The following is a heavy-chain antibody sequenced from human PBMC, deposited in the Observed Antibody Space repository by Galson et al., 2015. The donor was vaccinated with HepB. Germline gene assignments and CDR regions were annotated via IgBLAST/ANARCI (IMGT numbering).Heavy chain of an antibody. CDR1: GLTFSSYA. CDR3: AKPISPGTVTTVFDY. D-gene: IGHD4-17*01. V-gene: IGHV3-23*01. J-gene: IGHJ4*02. Sequence: SLRLSCAASGLTFSSYAMNWVRQAPGKGLEWVSTLSDSGGTTYYADSVKGRFTISRDNSKNTVYLQMNSLRAEDTAVYYCAKPISPGTVTTVFDYWGQGTLVTVSS. CDR2: LSDSGGTT.